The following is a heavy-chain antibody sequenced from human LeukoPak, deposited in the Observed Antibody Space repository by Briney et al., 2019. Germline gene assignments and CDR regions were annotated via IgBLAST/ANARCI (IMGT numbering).Heavy chain of an antibody. CDR2: IYYSGST. CDR3: ARRVVVVAARNWFDP. CDR1: GGSISSYY. Sequence: PSETLSLTCTVSGGSISSYYWSWIRQPPGKGLEWIGYIYYSGSTNYNPSLKSRVTISVDTSKNQFSLKLSSVTAADTAVYYCARRVVVVAARNWFDPWGQGTLVTVSS. D-gene: IGHD2-15*01. V-gene: IGHV4-59*08. J-gene: IGHJ5*02.